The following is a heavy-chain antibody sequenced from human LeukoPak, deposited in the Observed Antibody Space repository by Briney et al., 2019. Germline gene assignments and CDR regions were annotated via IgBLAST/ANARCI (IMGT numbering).Heavy chain of an antibody. CDR2: INSDGSST. CDR1: GFTFSSYW. V-gene: IGHV3-74*01. Sequence: GGSLRLSYAASGFTFSSYWMQWVRQAPGKGLVWVSRINSDGSSTSYADSVKGRFTISRDNAKNTLYLQMNSLRAEDTAVYYCARSGALYYGMDVWGQGTTVTVSS. D-gene: IGHD2-15*01. CDR3: ARSGALYYGMDV. J-gene: IGHJ6*02.